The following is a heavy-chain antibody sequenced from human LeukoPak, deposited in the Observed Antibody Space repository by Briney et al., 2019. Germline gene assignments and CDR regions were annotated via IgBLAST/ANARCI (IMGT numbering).Heavy chain of an antibody. J-gene: IGHJ3*02. Sequence: ASVKVSCKASGGTFSSYAISWVRQAPGQGLEWMGIINPSGGSTSYAQKFQGRVTMTRDMSTSTVYMELSSLRSEDTAVYYCARFLSSSHAFDIWGQGTMVTVSS. D-gene: IGHD6-6*01. V-gene: IGHV1-46*01. CDR2: INPSGGST. CDR1: GGTFSSYA. CDR3: ARFLSSSHAFDI.